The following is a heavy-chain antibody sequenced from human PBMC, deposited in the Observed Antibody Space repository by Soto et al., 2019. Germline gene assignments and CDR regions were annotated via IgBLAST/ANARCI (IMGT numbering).Heavy chain of an antibody. CDR2: IDKDGRST. CDR3: ARGGPSGSVDY. CDR1: GFTFSTYW. D-gene: IGHD1-26*01. J-gene: IGHJ4*02. V-gene: IGHV3-74*03. Sequence: EVQLVESGGGLVQPGGSLRLSCGVSGFTFSTYWMYWVRQAPGKGLMWVSHIDKDGRSTTYADSVNGRFTISRDNAKNTLYLQMNSLRAEDSAIYYCARGGPSGSVDYWGQGTLVTVSS.